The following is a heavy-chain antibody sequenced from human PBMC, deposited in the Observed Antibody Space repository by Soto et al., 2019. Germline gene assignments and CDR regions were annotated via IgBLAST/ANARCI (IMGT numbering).Heavy chain of an antibody. CDR1: GFTFSSYS. CDR3: ARGLDIVVVPAAPTHFDY. J-gene: IGHJ4*02. Sequence: PGGSLRPSCAASGFTFSSYSMNWVRQAPGKGLEWVSSISSSSSYIYYADSVKGRFTISRDNAKNSLYLQMNSLRAEDTAVYYCARGLDIVVVPAAPTHFDYWGQGTLVTVSS. D-gene: IGHD2-2*03. V-gene: IGHV3-21*01. CDR2: ISSSSSYI.